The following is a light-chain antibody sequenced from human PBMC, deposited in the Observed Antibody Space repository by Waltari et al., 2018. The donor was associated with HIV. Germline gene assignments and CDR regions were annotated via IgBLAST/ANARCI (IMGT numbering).Light chain of an antibody. V-gene: IGLV2-23*02. CDR3: YSYAGREGLLHV. CDR2: DVT. J-gene: IGLJ1*01. Sequence: SALAQPASGSGSPWQVDTIPFTGNNNGVWAYKLFSLFQQHPGKAPQLMIYDVTKRPSGVSSRFSGSKTGNTASLTISGLQPEDEADYYCYSYAGREGLLHVFGTGTKVTVL. CDR1: NNGVWAYKL.